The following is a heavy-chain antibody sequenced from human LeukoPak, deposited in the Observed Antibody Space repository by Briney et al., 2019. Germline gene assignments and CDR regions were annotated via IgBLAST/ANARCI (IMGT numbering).Heavy chain of an antibody. CDR3: AREGYDSSYYYYLDY. J-gene: IGHJ4*02. CDR1: GGSISSGDYY. Sequence: PSQTLSLTCTVSGGSISSGDYYWSWIRQHPGKGLEWIGNIYYSGSTYYNPSLKSRVTISVDTSKSRFSLKPSSVTAADTAVYYCAREGYDSSYYYYLDYWGQGTLVTVSS. V-gene: IGHV4-31*03. D-gene: IGHD3-22*01. CDR2: IYYSGST.